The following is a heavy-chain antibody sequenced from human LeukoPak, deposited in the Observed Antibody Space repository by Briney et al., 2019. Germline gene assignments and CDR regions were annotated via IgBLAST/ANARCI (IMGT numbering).Heavy chain of an antibody. D-gene: IGHD3-22*01. CDR2: IWYDGSNK. CDR3: AKPTFSYYYDSSGYSSFDY. V-gene: IGHV3-33*06. Sequence: GGSLRLSCAASGFTFSSYGMHWVRQAPGKGLEGVAVIWYDGSNKYYADPVKGRFTISRDNSKNTLYLQMNSLRAEDTAVYYCAKPTFSYYYDSSGYSSFDYWGQGTLVTVSS. CDR1: GFTFSSYG. J-gene: IGHJ4*02.